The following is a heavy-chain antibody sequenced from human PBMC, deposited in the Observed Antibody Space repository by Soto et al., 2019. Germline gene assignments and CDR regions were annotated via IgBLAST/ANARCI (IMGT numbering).Heavy chain of an antibody. V-gene: IGHV1-69*13. Sequence: ASVKVSCKASGGTFGSYAISWVRQAPGQGLEWMGGIIPIFGTANYAQKFQGRVTITADESTSTAYMELSSLRSEDTAVYYCAAYYYDSSGYSLYWYFDLWGRGTLVTVSS. CDR2: IIPIFGTA. CDR1: GGTFGSYA. D-gene: IGHD3-22*01. J-gene: IGHJ2*01. CDR3: AAYYYDSSGYSLYWYFDL.